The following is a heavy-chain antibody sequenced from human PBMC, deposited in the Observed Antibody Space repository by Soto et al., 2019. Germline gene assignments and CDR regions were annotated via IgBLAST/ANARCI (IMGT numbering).Heavy chain of an antibody. Sequence: HPGGSLRLSCAASGFTFSSYWMSWVRQAPGKGLEWVANIKQDGSEKYYVDSVKGRFTISRDNAKNSLYLQMNSLRAEDTAVYYCARTPKRNTHTYYFDYWGQGTLVTVSS. CDR2: IKQDGSEK. D-gene: IGHD1-1*01. CDR3: ARTPKRNTHTYYFDY. V-gene: IGHV3-7*01. J-gene: IGHJ4*02. CDR1: GFTFSSYW.